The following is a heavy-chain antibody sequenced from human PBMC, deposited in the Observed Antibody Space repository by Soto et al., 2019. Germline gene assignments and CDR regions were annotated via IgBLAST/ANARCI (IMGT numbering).Heavy chain of an antibody. CDR2: IYYSGST. V-gene: IGHV4-39*01. Sequence: KPSETLSLTCTVPGGSISSSSYYRGWIRQPPGKGLEWIGSIYYSGSTYYNPSLKSRVTISVDTSKNQFSLKLSSVTAADTAVYYCARHRSSGYYYDRTDFDYWGQGTLVTVSS. J-gene: IGHJ4*02. CDR3: ARHRSSGYYYDRTDFDY. D-gene: IGHD3-22*01. CDR1: GGSISSSSYY.